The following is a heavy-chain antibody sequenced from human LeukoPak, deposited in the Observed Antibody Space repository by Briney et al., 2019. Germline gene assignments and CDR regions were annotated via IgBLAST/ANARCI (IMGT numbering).Heavy chain of an antibody. CDR2: IYPGDSDT. J-gene: IGHJ3*02. CDR3: ARGGDYYDSSGYAFDI. Sequence: GESLKISCKGSGYSFTSYWIGWVRQVPGKGLEWMGIIYPGDSDTRYSPSFQGQVTISADKSISTAYLQWSSLKASDTAMYYCARGGDYYDSSGYAFDIWGQGTMVTVSS. CDR1: GYSFTSYW. V-gene: IGHV5-51*01. D-gene: IGHD3-22*01.